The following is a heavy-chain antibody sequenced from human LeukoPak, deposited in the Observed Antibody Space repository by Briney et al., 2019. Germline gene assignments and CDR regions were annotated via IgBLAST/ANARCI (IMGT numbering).Heavy chain of an antibody. CDR3: ARDLSEDYGSGSSIHGMDV. Sequence: SETLSLTCAVYGGSFSGYFWNWIRQPPGKGLEWIGYIYYSGSTNYNPSLKSRVTISVDTSKNQFSLKLSSVTAADTAVYYCARDLSEDYGSGSSIHGMDVWGQGTTVTVSS. J-gene: IGHJ6*02. D-gene: IGHD3-10*01. CDR2: IYYSGST. CDR1: GGSFSGYF. V-gene: IGHV4-59*01.